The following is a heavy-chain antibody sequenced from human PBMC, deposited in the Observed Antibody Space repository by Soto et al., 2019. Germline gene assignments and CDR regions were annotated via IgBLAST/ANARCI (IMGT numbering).Heavy chain of an antibody. Sequence: QVQLVESGGGVVQPGRSLRLSCAASGFTFSSYGMHWVRQAPGKGLEWVAVIWYDGSNKYYADSVKGRFTISRDNSKNTLYLQMNSLRAEDTAVYYCARTRGGWYSENWFDPWGQGTLVTVSS. V-gene: IGHV3-33*01. CDR1: GFTFSSYG. J-gene: IGHJ5*02. CDR3: ARTRGGWYSENWFDP. D-gene: IGHD6-19*01. CDR2: IWYDGSNK.